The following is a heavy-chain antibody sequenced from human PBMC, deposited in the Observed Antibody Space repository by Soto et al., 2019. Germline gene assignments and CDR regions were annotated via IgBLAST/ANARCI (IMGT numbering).Heavy chain of an antibody. Sequence: ASVKVSCKASGYTFTSYGISWVRQAPGQGLEWMGWISAYNGNTNYAQKLQGRVTMTTDTSTSTAFMELRSLRSDDTGVYYCARDRGRSGIAVAGTIQRGAFDIWGQGTMVTVSS. V-gene: IGHV1-18*01. CDR1: GYTFTSYG. CDR2: ISAYNGNT. D-gene: IGHD6-19*01. CDR3: ARDRGRSGIAVAGTIQRGAFDI. J-gene: IGHJ3*02.